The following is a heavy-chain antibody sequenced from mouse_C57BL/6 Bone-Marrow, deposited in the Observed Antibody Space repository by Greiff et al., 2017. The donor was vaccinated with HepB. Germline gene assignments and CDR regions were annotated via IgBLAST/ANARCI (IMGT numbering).Heavy chain of an antibody. V-gene: IGHV1-54*01. CDR1: GYAFTNYL. Sequence: VQLQQSGAELVRPGTSVKVSCKASGYAFTNYLIEWVKQRPGQGLEWIGVINPGSGGTNYNEKFKGKATLTADKSSSTAYMQLSSLTSEDSAVYYCASTTVVGEGNYWGQGTTLTVSS. J-gene: IGHJ2*01. CDR3: ASTTVVGEGNY. D-gene: IGHD1-1*01. CDR2: INPGSGGT.